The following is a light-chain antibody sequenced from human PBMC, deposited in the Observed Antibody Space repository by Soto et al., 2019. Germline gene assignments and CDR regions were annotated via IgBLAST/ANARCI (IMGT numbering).Light chain of an antibody. CDR2: DAS. J-gene: IGKJ5*01. CDR3: QRRSNWSPIT. Sequence: ELVLTQSPATLYLSPGERATLSCRASQSVGSYLACYQQKPGQAPRLLIYDASNRATGIPARFSGSGSGTDFTLTISSLEPEDFAVYYCQRRSNWSPITFGQGTRLEIK. CDR1: QSVGSY. V-gene: IGKV3-11*01.